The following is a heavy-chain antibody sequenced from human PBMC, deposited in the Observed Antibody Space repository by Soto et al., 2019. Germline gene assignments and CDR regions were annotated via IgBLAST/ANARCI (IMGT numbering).Heavy chain of an antibody. J-gene: IGHJ6*02. CDR1: GGSISSYY. D-gene: IGHD6-6*01. CDR3: AREEWDGQLSYGMDV. CDR2: IYYSGST. V-gene: IGHV4-59*01. Sequence: LSLTCTVSGGSISSYYWSWIRQPPGKGLEWIGYIYYSGSTNYNPSLKSRVTISVDTSKNQFSLKLSSVTAADTAVYYCAREEWDGQLSYGMDVWGQGTTVTVSS.